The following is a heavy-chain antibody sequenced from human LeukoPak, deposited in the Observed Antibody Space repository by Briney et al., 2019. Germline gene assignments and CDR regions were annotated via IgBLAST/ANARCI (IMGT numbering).Heavy chain of an antibody. CDR3: ARVSTLAGTPDY. CDR2: IYTSGST. J-gene: IGHJ4*02. D-gene: IGHD1-1*01. Sequence: SETLSLTCTVSGGSISSGSYYWSWIRKPAGKGLEWIGRIYTSGSTNYNPSLKSRVTISVDTSKNQFSLKLSSVTAADTAVYYCARVSTLAGTPDYWGQGTLVTVSS. CDR1: GGSISSGSYY. V-gene: IGHV4-61*02.